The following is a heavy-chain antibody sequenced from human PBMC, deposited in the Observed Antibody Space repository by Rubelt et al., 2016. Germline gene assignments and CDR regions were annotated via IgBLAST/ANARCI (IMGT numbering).Heavy chain of an antibody. D-gene: IGHD5-18*01. V-gene: IGHV3-21*05. J-gene: IGHJ4*02. CDR3: ARDAYSYGNY. CDR1: GFTFSSYN. Sequence: EVQLVESGGGLVHPGGSLRLSCAASGFTFSSYNMNWVRQAPGKGLEWVSYITSTSSKVHYADSVKGRFTISRDNAKNSLYLQMSSLRAEDTAVYYCARDAYSYGNYWGQGTLVTVSS. CDR2: ITSTSSKV.